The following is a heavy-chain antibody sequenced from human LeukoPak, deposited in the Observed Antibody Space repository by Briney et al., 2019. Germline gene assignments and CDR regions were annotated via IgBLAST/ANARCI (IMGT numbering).Heavy chain of an antibody. V-gene: IGHV3-74*01. Sequence: GGSLRLSCAASGFTFSSYWMHWVRQAPGKGLVWVSRINSDGSSTSYADSVKGRFTISRDNPKNTLHLQMNSLRAEDTAVYYCAKGGLSRAGLDFWGQGTLVTVSS. CDR1: GFTFSSYW. D-gene: IGHD5/OR15-5a*01. CDR3: AKGGLSRAGLDF. J-gene: IGHJ4*02. CDR2: INSDGSST.